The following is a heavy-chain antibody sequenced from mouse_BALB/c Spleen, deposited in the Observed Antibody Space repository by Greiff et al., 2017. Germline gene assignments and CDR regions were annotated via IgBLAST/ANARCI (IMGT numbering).Heavy chain of an antibody. V-gene: IGHV5-6-5*01. J-gene: IGHJ3*01. CDR2: ISSGGST. CDR1: GFTFSSYA. Sequence: EVHLVESGGGLVKPGGSLKLSCAASGFTFSSYAMSWVRQTPEKRLEWVASISSGGSTYYPDSVKGRFTISRDNARNILYLQMSSLRSEDTAMYYCARGYDYDASWFAYWGQGTLVTVSA. CDR3: ARGYDYDASWFAY. D-gene: IGHD2-4*01.